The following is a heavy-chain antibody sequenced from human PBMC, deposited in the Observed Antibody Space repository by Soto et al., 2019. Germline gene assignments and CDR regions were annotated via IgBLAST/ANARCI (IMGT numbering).Heavy chain of an antibody. D-gene: IGHD2-15*01. J-gene: IGHJ6*02. CDR3: ARHRDCSGGSCYYYYGMDV. CDR1: GGSISSSSYY. CDR2: IYYSGST. V-gene: IGHV4-39*01. Sequence: QLQLQESGPGLVKPSETLSLTCTVSGGSISSSSYYWGWIRQPPGKGLEWIGSIYYSGSTYYNPSLKSRVTISVDTSKNQFSLKLSSVTAADTAVYYCARHRDCSGGSCYYYYGMDVWGQGTTVTVSS.